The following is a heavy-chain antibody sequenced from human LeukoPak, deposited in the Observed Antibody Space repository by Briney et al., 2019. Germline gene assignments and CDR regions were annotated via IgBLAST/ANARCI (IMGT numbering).Heavy chain of an antibody. CDR1: GYSISSGYY. CDR3: ASVRYYYDSSGYPYNWFDP. Sequence: PSETLSLTCTVSGYSISSGYYWGWIRQPPGKGLEGIGSIYHSGSTYYNPSLKSRVTISVDTSKNQFSLKLSSVTAADTAVYYCASVRYYYDSSGYPYNWFDPWGQGTLVTVSS. J-gene: IGHJ5*02. D-gene: IGHD3-22*01. CDR2: IYHSGST. V-gene: IGHV4-38-2*02.